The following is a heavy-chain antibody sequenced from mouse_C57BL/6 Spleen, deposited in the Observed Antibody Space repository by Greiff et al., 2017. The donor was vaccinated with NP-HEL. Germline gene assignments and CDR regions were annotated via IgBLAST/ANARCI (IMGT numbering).Heavy chain of an antibody. Sequence: VQLQQSGPGLVQPSQSLSITCTVSGFSLTSYGVHWVRQSPGKGLEWLGVIWSGGSTDYNAAFISRLSISKDNSKSQVFFKMNSLQADDTAIYYCASHDYDPWFAYWGQGTLVTVSA. J-gene: IGHJ3*01. CDR2: IWSGGST. CDR1: GFSLTSYG. V-gene: IGHV2-2*01. CDR3: ASHDYDPWFAY. D-gene: IGHD2-4*01.